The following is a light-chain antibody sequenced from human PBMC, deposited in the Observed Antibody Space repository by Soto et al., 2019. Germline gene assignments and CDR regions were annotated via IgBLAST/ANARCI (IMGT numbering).Light chain of an antibody. CDR1: QNVGTW. CDR2: KAS. CDR3: QQNNRYPWT. Sequence: IYTTQSPSTLSASFRDRVIINRRASQNVGTWLAWYQQKPGKAPNLLIYKASNLERGVPSRFSGSGSGTEFTLTISSLQPDDLATYYCQQNNRYPWTFGQGTNVDIK. V-gene: IGKV1-5*03. J-gene: IGKJ1*01.